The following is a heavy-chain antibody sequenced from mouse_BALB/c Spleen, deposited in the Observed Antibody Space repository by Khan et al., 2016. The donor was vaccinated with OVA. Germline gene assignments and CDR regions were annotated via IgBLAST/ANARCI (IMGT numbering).Heavy chain of an antibody. V-gene: IGHV2-2*02. Sequence: QVQLKQSGPGLVQPSQSLSITCTVSGFSLTTYGVHWVRQSPGKGLEWLGVIWSGGSTDYNAPFISRLIISKDSSKSQVFFKMNSMQVNDTAIYYCARNYDYDEGLAYWGQGTLVTVSA. CDR3: ARNYDYDEGLAY. CDR2: IWSGGST. D-gene: IGHD2-4*01. CDR1: GFSLTTYG. J-gene: IGHJ3*01.